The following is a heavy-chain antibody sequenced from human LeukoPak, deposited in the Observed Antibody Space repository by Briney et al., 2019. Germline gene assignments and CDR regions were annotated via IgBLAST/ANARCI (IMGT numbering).Heavy chain of an antibody. J-gene: IGHJ4*02. Sequence: GRSLRLSCAASGFTFSSYGMHWVRQAPGKGLEWVAVISYDGSNKYYADSVKGRFTISRDSSKNTLYLQMNSLRAEDTAVYYCAKDLRGYSYGDLIDYWGQGTLVTVSS. V-gene: IGHV3-30*18. D-gene: IGHD5-18*01. CDR2: ISYDGSNK. CDR1: GFTFSSYG. CDR3: AKDLRGYSYGDLIDY.